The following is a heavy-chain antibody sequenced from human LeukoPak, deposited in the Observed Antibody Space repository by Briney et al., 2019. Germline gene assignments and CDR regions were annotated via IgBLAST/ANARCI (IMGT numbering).Heavy chain of an antibody. CDR2: IWYDGSNK. CDR3: ARDGTLTASPFDP. Sequence: PGRSLRLSCAAPGITFSNFGMHWLRHAPGKGLEWVAFIWYDGSNKYYADSVKGRFTISRDNSKNTLYLQMNSLRAEDTAVYYCARDGTLTASPFDPWGRGTLVTVSS. CDR1: GITFSNFG. J-gene: IGHJ5*02. D-gene: IGHD1-14*01. V-gene: IGHV3-33*01.